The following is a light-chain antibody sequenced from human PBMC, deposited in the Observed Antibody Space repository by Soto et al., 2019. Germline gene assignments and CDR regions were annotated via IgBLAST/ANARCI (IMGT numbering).Light chain of an antibody. J-gene: IGLJ1*01. CDR2: DVS. CDR3: SSYATGGSYV. V-gene: IGLV2-14*01. CDR1: SSDDGGSNS. Sequence: QSVLTQPASVSGSPGQSIAISCTGTSSDDGGSNSVSWYQQHPGKAPKLLIYDVSNRPSGVSNRFSGSKSDNTASLTISGLQAEDEADYYCSSYATGGSYVFGTGTKVTVL.